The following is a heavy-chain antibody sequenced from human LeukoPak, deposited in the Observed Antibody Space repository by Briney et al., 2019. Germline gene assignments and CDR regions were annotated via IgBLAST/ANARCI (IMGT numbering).Heavy chain of an antibody. CDR1: GASISSSTYY. D-gene: IGHD2-2*01. V-gene: IGHV4-39*01. Sequence: SETLSLTCTVSGASISSSTYYWGWIRQPPGKGLEWIGSIYYTGYTYYSPSLKSRLTISVDASKNQFSLKLSSVTAADTAMYYCARLLPSAMGGDYWGQGTLVTVSS. CDR2: IYYTGYT. J-gene: IGHJ4*02. CDR3: ARLLPSAMGGDY.